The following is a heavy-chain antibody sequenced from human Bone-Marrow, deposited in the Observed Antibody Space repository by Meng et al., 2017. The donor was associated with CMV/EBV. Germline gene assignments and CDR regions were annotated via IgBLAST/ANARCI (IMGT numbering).Heavy chain of an antibody. CDR2: IYSGGSST. J-gene: IGHJ4*02. V-gene: IGHV3-23*03. Sequence: GESLKISCAASGFTFSSYAMSWVRQAPGKGLEWVSVIYSGGSSTYYADSVKGRFTISRDNSKNTLYLQMNSLRAEDTAVYYCAKAQGKGYWGQGTVFTVSS. D-gene: IGHD3-10*01. CDR3: AKAQGKGY. CDR1: GFTFSSYA.